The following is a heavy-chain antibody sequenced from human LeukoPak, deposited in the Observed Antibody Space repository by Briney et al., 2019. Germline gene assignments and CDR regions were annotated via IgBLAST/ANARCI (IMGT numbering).Heavy chain of an antibody. Sequence: GGSLRLSCGASGFVFDTHDMHWVRQAPGKGLEWVAYIRSDGYHTYYADSVKGRFTISRDNAKNSLYLQMKSLRVEDTGVYYCARDAGGRTQREGWFDPWGQGTLVTVSS. CDR1: GFVFDTHD. D-gene: IGHD1-26*01. CDR3: ARDAGGRTQREGWFDP. J-gene: IGHJ5*02. CDR2: IRSDGYHT. V-gene: IGHV3-30*02.